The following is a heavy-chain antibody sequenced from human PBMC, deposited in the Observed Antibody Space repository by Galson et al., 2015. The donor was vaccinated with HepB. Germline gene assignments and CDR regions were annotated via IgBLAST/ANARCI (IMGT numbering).Heavy chain of an antibody. V-gene: IGHV3-48*03. CDR2: ISSSGSTI. CDR3: ARAYCGGDCYPMQGGFDY. D-gene: IGHD2-21*02. J-gene: IGHJ4*02. Sequence: SLRLSCAASGFTFSSYEMNWVRQAPGKGLEWVSYISSSGSTIYYADSVKGRFTISRDNAKNSLYLQMNSLRAEDTAVYYCARAYCGGDCYPMQGGFDYWGQGTLVTVSS. CDR1: GFTFSSYE.